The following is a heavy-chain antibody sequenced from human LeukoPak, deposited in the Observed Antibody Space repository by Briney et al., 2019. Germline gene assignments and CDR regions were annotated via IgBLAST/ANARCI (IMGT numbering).Heavy chain of an antibody. CDR1: GYTFTSYY. J-gene: IGHJ5*02. CDR2: INPSGGST. V-gene: IGHV1-46*01. CDR3: ARDYGDYDWFDP. D-gene: IGHD4-17*01. Sequence: GASVKVSCKASGYTFTSYYMHWVRQAPGQGLEWMGIINPSGGSTSYAQKFQGRVTMTRNTSISTAYMELSSLRSEDTAVYYCARDYGDYDWFDPWGQGTLVTVSS.